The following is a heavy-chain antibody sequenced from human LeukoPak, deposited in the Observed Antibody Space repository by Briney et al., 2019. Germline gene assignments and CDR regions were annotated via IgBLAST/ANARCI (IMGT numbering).Heavy chain of an antibody. D-gene: IGHD2-2*01. V-gene: IGHV4-34*01. CDR2: INHSGST. Sequence: SETLSLTCAVYGGSSSGYYWSWIRQRPGKGLEWIGEINHSGSTNYNPSLKSRVTISVDTSKNQFSLKLSSVTAADTAVYYCARGLVRGDCSSTSCSNWFDPWGQGTLVTVSS. J-gene: IGHJ5*02. CDR3: ARGLVRGDCSSTSCSNWFDP. CDR1: GGSSSGYY.